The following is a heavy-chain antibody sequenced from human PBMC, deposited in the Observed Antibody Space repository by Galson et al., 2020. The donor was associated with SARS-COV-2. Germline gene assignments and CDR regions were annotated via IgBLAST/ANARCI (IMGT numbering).Heavy chain of an antibody. CDR2: ISGSGGST. CDR3: AKDLDMSGSPSGGAFDI. Sequence: PGGSLRLSCAASGFTFSTYAMSWVRQAPGTGLEWVSAISGSGGSTYYADSVKGRFTISRDNSKNTLYLQMNSRRAEDTAVYYCAKDLDMSGSPSGGAFDIWGQGTMVTVSS. D-gene: IGHD1-26*01. J-gene: IGHJ3*02. V-gene: IGHV3-23*01. CDR1: GFTFSTYA.